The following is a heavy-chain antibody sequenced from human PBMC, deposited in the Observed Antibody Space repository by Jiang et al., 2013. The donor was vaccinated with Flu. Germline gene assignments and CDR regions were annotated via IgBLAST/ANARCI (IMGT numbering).Heavy chain of an antibody. Sequence: KYAXKFQGRVTITADESTGTAYMELSSLRPEDTAVYYCARSVTRADAFNIWGQGTMITVSS. D-gene: IGHD3-16*02. J-gene: IGHJ3*02. CDR3: ARSVTRADAFNI. V-gene: IGHV1-69*01.